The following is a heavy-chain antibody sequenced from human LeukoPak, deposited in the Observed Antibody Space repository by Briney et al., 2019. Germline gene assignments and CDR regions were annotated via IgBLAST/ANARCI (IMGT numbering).Heavy chain of an antibody. D-gene: IGHD1-1*01. Sequence: GGSLRLSCAASGFTFSSYEMNWVRQAPGKGLEWVSYISSSGSTIYYADPVKGRFTISRDNAKNSLYLQMNSLRAEDTAVYYCARVPIDWNGRGDYWGQGTLVTVSS. J-gene: IGHJ4*02. V-gene: IGHV3-48*03. CDR2: ISSSGSTI. CDR1: GFTFSSYE. CDR3: ARVPIDWNGRGDY.